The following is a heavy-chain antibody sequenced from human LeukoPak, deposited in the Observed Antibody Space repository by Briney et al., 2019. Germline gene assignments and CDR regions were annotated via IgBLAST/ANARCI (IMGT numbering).Heavy chain of an antibody. Sequence: GASVKVSCKASGYTCTSYDINWVRQATGQGLEWMGWMNPNSGNTGYAQKFQGRVTMTRNTSISTAYMELSSLRSEDTAVYYCARIAVAGALPGYYYYYMDVWGKGTTVTVSS. CDR2: MNPNSGNT. V-gene: IGHV1-8*01. D-gene: IGHD6-19*01. J-gene: IGHJ6*03. CDR1: GYTCTSYD. CDR3: ARIAVAGALPGYYYYYMDV.